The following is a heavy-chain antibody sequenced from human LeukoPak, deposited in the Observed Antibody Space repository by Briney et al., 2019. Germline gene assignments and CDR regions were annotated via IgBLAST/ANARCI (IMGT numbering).Heavy chain of an antibody. CDR1: GFTFSNYW. CDR3: ARDGHWEVTRGHYFDY. D-gene: IGHD4-11*01. CDR2: IKVDGSET. J-gene: IGHJ4*02. V-gene: IGHV3-7*01. Sequence: PGGSLRLSCAASGFTFSNYWMSWVRQVPGKGLEWLANIKVDGSETYYVDSLKGRFTISRDNAKNSVYLQMNSLRVEDTAAYYCARDGHWEVTRGHYFDYWGQGTLVTVSS.